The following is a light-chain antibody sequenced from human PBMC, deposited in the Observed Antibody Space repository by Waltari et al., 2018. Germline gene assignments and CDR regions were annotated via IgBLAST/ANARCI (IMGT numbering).Light chain of an antibody. V-gene: IGKV2-30*02. J-gene: IGKJ4*01. CDR2: KVS. Sequence: DVAMTQSPLSLPVTPGQPASISCRSSQSLLHSNGNTYLSWFQQKPGQSPRRLIYKVSNRDSGVPDRFSGSGAGTDFTLKISRVEAEDVGVYYCMEGTHQLTFGGGTKVEIK. CDR3: MEGTHQLT. CDR1: QSLLHSNGNTY.